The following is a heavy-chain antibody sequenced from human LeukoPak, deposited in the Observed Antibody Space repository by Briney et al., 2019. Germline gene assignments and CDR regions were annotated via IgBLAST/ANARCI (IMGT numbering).Heavy chain of an antibody. Sequence: GGSLRLSCAASGFTFSSYEMSWVRQAPGKGLEWISYISSSGSTIYCADSVKGRFTISRDNAKNSLYLQMNSLRAEDTAVYYCASKRQLLSVNWGQGTLVTVSS. D-gene: IGHD2-2*01. CDR2: ISSSGSTI. CDR3: ASKRQLLSVN. CDR1: GFTFSSYE. J-gene: IGHJ4*02. V-gene: IGHV3-48*03.